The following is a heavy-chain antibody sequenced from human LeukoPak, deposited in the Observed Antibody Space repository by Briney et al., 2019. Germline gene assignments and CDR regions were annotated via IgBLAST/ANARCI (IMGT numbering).Heavy chain of an antibody. D-gene: IGHD6-19*01. J-gene: IGHJ4*02. CDR3: VRGVAGSDY. CDR1: GFTFSSYD. CDR2: IGVAGDT. Sequence: PGGSLRLSCAASGFTFSSYDMHWVRRPIGKSLEWVSTIGVAGDTYYPGSVKGRFTISRENAKNSLYLQMDSLRAGDTAVYYCVRGVAGSDYWGQGTLVTVSS. V-gene: IGHV3-13*01.